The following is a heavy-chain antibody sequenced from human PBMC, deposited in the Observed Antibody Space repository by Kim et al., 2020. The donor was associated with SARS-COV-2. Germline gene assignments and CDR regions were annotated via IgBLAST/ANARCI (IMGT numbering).Heavy chain of an antibody. D-gene: IGHD3-10*01. CDR1: GFTFSSYD. CDR2: IITAGDT. Sequence: GGSLRLSCAASGFTFSSYDMHWVRQPTGKGLEWVSLIITAGDTYYSGSVKGRFTISRDNAKNSLYLHMNSLRAGDTAVYFCARSGRHYYSSGSFSPYYYYYGMDVWGQGTTVTVSS. CDR3: ARSGRHYYSSGSFSPYYYYYGMDV. J-gene: IGHJ6*02. V-gene: IGHV3-13*04.